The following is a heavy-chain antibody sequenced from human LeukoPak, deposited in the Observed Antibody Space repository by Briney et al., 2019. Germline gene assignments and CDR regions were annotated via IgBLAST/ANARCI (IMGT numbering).Heavy chain of an antibody. CDR1: GYTFTSYG. CDR3: ARKIAVAAPMDV. D-gene: IGHD6-19*01. V-gene: IGHV1-69*04. J-gene: IGHJ6*02. Sequence: SVKVSCKASGYTFTSYGISWVRQATGQGLEWMGRIIPILGIANYAQKFQGRVTITADKSTSTAYMELSSLRSEDTAVYYCARKIAVAAPMDVWGQGTTVTVSS. CDR2: IIPILGIA.